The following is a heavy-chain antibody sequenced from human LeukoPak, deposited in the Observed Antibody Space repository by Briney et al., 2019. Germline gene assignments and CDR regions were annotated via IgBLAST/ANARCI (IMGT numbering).Heavy chain of an antibody. CDR1: GGTFSSYA. D-gene: IGHD1-7*01. CDR2: IIPIFGTA. Sequence: SVKVSCKASGGTFSSYAISWVRQAPGQGLEWMGGIIPIFGTANYAQKFQGRVTITTDESTSTAYMELSSLRSEDTAVYYCARVSIVSSSPPRGFGYNWDYDDAFDIWGQGTMVTVSS. CDR3: ARVSIVSSSPPRGFGYNWDYDDAFDI. J-gene: IGHJ3*02. V-gene: IGHV1-69*05.